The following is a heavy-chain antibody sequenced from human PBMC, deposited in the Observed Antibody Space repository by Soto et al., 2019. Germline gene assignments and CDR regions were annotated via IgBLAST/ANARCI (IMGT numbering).Heavy chain of an antibody. V-gene: IGHV4-34*01. CDR1: GGSFSDYY. D-gene: IGHD1-26*01. CDR2: IHLSGRV. J-gene: IGHJ5*02. Sequence: QVQLQQWGSGLLKPSETLSLTCAIYGGSFSDYYWHWIRQSPGQGLEWIGDIHLSGRVNFTPSLKSRTSLSMDTSRNQFFLTLRSVTAADTAVYFCARTPTRGASAWLDPWGRGHLVTVSS. CDR3: ARTPTRGASAWLDP.